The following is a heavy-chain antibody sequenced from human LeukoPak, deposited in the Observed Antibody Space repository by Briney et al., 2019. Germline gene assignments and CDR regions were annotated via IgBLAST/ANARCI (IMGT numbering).Heavy chain of an antibody. D-gene: IGHD1-26*01. CDR1: GGTFSNYA. J-gene: IGHJ4*02. CDR2: IIPVFGTP. CDR3: ARDRATIVGATYFDY. V-gene: IGHV1-69*05. Sequence: ASVKVSCKASGGTFSNYAISWVRQAPGQGLEWMGGIIPVFGTPNYAQKFQGRVTITTDESTSTAYMELSSLRSEDTAVYYCARDRATIVGATYFDYWGQGTLVTVSS.